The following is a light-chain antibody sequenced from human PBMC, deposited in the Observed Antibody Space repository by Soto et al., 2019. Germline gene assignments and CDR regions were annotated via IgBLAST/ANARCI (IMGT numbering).Light chain of an antibody. J-gene: IGKJ5*01. CDR1: QSVINY. CDR2: DAS. Sequence: IVLTQSPATLSLSPWESATLTCRASQSVINYLAWYQQKPGQAPRLLLYDASNRATGIPARFSGSGSGTDFTRTRSSLEPEDLAVYYWQQRTNWPPSSTFGPGTRLEIK. V-gene: IGKV3-11*01. CDR3: QQRTNWPPSST.